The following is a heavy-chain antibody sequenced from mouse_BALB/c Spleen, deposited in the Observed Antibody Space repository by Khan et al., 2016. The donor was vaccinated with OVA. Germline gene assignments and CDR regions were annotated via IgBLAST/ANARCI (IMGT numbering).Heavy chain of an antibody. J-gene: IGHJ2*01. CDR3: AREEALYYFEY. Sequence: QVQLQQSGAELVRPGASVKLSCKTSGYIFTNYWIHWVKQRSGQGLEWIARIYPGTDNTYHSEKLKDKATLTADKSSSTAYMQLSSLKSEDSAVYFCAREEALYYFEYWGQGTTLTVSS. V-gene: IGHV1-76*01. CDR1: GYIFTNYW. CDR2: IYPGTDNT. D-gene: IGHD3-2*02.